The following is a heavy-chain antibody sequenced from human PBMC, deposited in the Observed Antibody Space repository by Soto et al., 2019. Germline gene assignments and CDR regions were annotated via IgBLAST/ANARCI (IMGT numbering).Heavy chain of an antibody. J-gene: IGHJ4*02. D-gene: IGHD6-13*01. CDR1: GFTFSSYG. Sequence: GGSLRLSCAASGFTFSSYGMHWVRQAPGKGLEWVAVIWYDGSDKYYEDSVKGRFTISRDNSKKTLYLQMNSLRAEDTAVYVCARDPGYSSYYFDYWGQGTLVTVSS. CDR3: ARDPGYSSYYFDY. V-gene: IGHV3-33*01. CDR2: IWYDGSDK.